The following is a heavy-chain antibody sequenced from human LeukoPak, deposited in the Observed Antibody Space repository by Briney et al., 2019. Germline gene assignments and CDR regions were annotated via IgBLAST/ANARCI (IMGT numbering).Heavy chain of an antibody. D-gene: IGHD6-6*01. CDR3: ARRRYSSSSFYFDY. CDR2: ISLSSSTT. J-gene: IGHJ4*02. V-gene: IGHV3-48*04. CDR1: GFTFSSHS. Sequence: GGSLRLSCAASGFTFSSHSMNWVRQAPGKGLEWVSYISLSSSTTSYADSVKGRFTISRDNAKNSLYLQMNSLRAEDTAVYYCARRRYSSSSFYFDYWGQGTLVTVSS.